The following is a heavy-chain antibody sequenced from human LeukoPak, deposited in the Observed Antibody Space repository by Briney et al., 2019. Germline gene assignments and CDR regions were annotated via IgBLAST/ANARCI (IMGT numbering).Heavy chain of an antibody. CDR1: GFTFSSYE. CDR2: ISSSGSTR. V-gene: IGHV3-48*03. J-gene: IGHJ4*02. Sequence: GRSLRLSCAASGFTFSSYEMNWVRQAPGKGLEWVSYISSSGSTRYYADSVKGRFTISRDNAKNSLYLQLNSLRAEDTAVYYCARGIGSSTWPLALWGQGTLVTVSS. D-gene: IGHD6-13*01. CDR3: ARGIGSSTWPLAL.